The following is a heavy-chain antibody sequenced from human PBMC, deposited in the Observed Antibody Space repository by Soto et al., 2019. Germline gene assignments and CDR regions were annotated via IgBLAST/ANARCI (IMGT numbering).Heavy chain of an antibody. CDR1: GFTFSDYA. Sequence: VQLVESGGGVVQPGRSLRLSCAASGFTFSDYAMHWVRQAPGKGLEWVAAVSHDGRNTHYADSVKGRFTISRDSTKNTVSLEMTSLRAEDTAVNYCSKGGRQWLVTSGFNYWGQGALVTVSS. CDR2: VSHDGRNT. J-gene: IGHJ4*02. CDR3: SKGGRQWLVTSGFNY. D-gene: IGHD6-19*01. V-gene: IGHV3-30*18.